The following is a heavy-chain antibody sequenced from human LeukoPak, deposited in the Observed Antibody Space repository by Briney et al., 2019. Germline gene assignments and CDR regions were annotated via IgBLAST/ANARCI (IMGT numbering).Heavy chain of an antibody. CDR2: ISGSGANT. D-gene: IGHD3-9*01. J-gene: IGHJ4*02. V-gene: IGHV3-23*01. Sequence: GGSLRLSCAATKFTFSTSAMSWVRQAPGKGLEWVSAISGSGANTYYVDSVKGRFTISRDNSKNTLYLEMSSLRSDDTAVYYCAKESQTYYDIMTGYPNYYFDYWGQGTLVTVSS. CDR1: KFTFSTSA. CDR3: AKESQTYYDIMTGYPNYYFDY.